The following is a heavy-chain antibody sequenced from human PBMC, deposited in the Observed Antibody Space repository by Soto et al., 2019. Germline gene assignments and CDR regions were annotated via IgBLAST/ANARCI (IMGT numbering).Heavy chain of an antibody. CDR1: GYTFSGHF. J-gene: IGHJ6*02. D-gene: IGHD1-1*01. V-gene: IGHV1-2*04. Sequence: QVQLVQSGAEVKKPGASVKVSCKGSGYTFSGHFIHWVRQAPGQGTEWMGWINPNRGGTNYAQKFQGLVTMTRDTSISTVYMELSRLKSDDTAVYYCAREGRGTVLDYYYGMDVWGQGTTVTGSS. CDR2: INPNRGGT. CDR3: AREGRGTVLDYYYGMDV.